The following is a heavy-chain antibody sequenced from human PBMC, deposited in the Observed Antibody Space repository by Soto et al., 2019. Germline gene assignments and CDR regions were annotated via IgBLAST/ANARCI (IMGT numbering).Heavy chain of an antibody. D-gene: IGHD2-2*02. J-gene: IGHJ6*02. CDR3: ARSYCSSTSCYIRYYYGMDV. CDR1: GFTFSSYE. V-gene: IGHV3-48*03. CDR2: ISSSGSVI. Sequence: GGSLRLSCAASGFTFSSYEMNWVRQAPGKGLEWVSYISSSGSVIYYADSVKGRFTISRDNAKNSLYLQMNSLTAEDTAVYYCARSYCSSTSCYIRYYYGMDVWGQGTTVTVSS.